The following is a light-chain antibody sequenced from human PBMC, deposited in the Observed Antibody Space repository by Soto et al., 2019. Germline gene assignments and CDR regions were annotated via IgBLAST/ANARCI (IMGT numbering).Light chain of an antibody. CDR2: KAS. J-gene: IGKJ1*01. CDR3: QHYNSYSEA. V-gene: IGKV1-5*03. Sequence: IQVTQSPSSLSASVGDRVTITCRASQAIRTDLGWYRQKPGKAPKILIYKASTLKSGVPSRFSGSGSGTEFTLTISSLQSDDFATYYCQHYNSYSEAFGQGTKVDIK. CDR1: QAIRTD.